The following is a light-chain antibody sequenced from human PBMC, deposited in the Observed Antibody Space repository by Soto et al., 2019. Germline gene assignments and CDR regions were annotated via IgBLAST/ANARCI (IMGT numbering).Light chain of an antibody. CDR1: QSINSN. J-gene: IGKJ5*01. CDR3: KQYTDWPIT. CDR2: AAS. Sequence: EVLMTQSPATLSVSPGDSAPLSCRASQSINSNLAWYQQQPGQAHRLLIYAASTRATAVPDRFSGSGSGTDFTLTITSLQSDEFAVYFCKQYTDWPITVGKGTRLEIK. V-gene: IGKV3-15*01.